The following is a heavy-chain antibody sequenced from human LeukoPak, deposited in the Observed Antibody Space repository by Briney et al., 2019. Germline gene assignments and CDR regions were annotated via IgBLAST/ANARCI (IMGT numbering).Heavy chain of an antibody. J-gene: IGHJ4*02. CDR1: GGTFSSYA. CDR2: IIPIFGTA. D-gene: IGHD2-2*01. Sequence: GASVKVSCKASGGTFSSYAISWVRQAPGQGLEWMGGIIPIFGTANYAQKFQGRVTITADKSTSTAYMELSSLRSEDTAVYYCARALPYCSSTSCYVVFDYWGQGTLVTVSS. CDR3: ARALPYCSSTSCYVVFDY. V-gene: IGHV1-69*06.